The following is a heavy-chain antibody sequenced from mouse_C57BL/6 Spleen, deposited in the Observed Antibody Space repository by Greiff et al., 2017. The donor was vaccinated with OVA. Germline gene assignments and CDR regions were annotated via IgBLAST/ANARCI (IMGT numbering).Heavy chain of an antibody. CDR2: INPGSGGT. J-gene: IGHJ4*01. CDR3: ARGGHVTTVVGAMDY. Sequence: VQLQQSGAELVRPGTSVKVSCKASGYAFTNYLIEWVKQRPGQGLEWIGVINPGSGGTNYNEKFKGKATLTADKSSSTAYMQLSSLTSEDSAVYFCARGGHVTTVVGAMDYWGQGTSVTVSS. D-gene: IGHD1-1*01. CDR1: GYAFTNYL. V-gene: IGHV1-54*01.